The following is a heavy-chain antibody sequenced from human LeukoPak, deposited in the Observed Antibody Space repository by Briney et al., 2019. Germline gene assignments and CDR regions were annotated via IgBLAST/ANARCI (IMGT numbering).Heavy chain of an antibody. J-gene: IGHJ6*03. CDR1: GYSFTTYW. Sequence: GESLKISCRGSGYSFTTYWIGWVRQMPGKGLEWMGIIYPGDSDTRYSPSFQGQVTISADKSINTAYLQWSSLKASDTAMYYCASQSYSSSWGNYMDVWGKGTTVTVSS. D-gene: IGHD6-13*01. CDR3: ASQSYSSSWGNYMDV. CDR2: IYPGDSDT. V-gene: IGHV5-51*01.